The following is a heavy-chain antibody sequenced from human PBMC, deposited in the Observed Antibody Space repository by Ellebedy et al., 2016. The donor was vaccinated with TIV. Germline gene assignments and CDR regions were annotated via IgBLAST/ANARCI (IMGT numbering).Heavy chain of an antibody. CDR2: IYYSGST. CDR1: GGSISSSSYY. V-gene: IGHV4-39*07. J-gene: IGHJ4*02. D-gene: IGHD3-22*01. CDR3: AGGADSSGYYSLDY. Sequence: MPSETLSLTCTVSGGSISSSSYYWGWIRQPPGKGLEWIGSIYYSGSTYYNPSLKSRVTISVDTSKNQFSLKLSSVTAADTAVYYCAGGADSSGYYSLDYWGQGTLVTVSS.